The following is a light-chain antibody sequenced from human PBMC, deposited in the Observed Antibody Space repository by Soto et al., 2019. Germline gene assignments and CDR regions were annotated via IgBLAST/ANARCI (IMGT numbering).Light chain of an antibody. CDR1: QSVSSF. V-gene: IGKV3-11*01. J-gene: IGKJ5*01. Sequence: EIVLTQSPATLSLSPGERATLSCRASQSVSSFLAWYQQKPCQAPRLLIYDASNRATGIPARFSGSGSGTDFTPTISSLEPEDFAVYYCQQRSNWPTITFGQGTRLEIK. CDR3: QQRSNWPTIT. CDR2: DAS.